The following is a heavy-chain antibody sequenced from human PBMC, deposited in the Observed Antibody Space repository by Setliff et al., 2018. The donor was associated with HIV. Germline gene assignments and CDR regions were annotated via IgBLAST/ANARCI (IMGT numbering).Heavy chain of an antibody. CDR2: IKQDGSEK. CDR1: GFTFSTYW. D-gene: IGHD3-3*01. J-gene: IGHJ4*02. CDR3: ARDVSWRVRTYIDY. Sequence: SLRLSCAASGFTFSTYWMSWVRQAPGKGLEWVANIKQDGSEKNYMDSVKGRFTISRDNAKNSLYLQMNSLRVEDTAVYYCARDVSWRVRTYIDYWGQGALVTVSS. V-gene: IGHV3-7*05.